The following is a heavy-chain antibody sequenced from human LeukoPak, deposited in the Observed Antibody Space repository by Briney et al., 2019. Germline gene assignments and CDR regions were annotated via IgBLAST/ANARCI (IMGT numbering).Heavy chain of an antibody. CDR2: IRYDGSNK. J-gene: IGHJ3*02. CDR1: GFTFSSYG. CDR3: AKRRGYDSSGYYPLDAFDI. Sequence: GGSLRLSCAASGFTFSSYGMHWVRQAPGKGLEWVAFIRYDGSNKYYADSVRGRFTISRDNFKNTLYLQMNSLRAEDTAVYYCAKRRGYDSSGYYPLDAFDIWGQGTMVTVSS. D-gene: IGHD3-22*01. V-gene: IGHV3-30*02.